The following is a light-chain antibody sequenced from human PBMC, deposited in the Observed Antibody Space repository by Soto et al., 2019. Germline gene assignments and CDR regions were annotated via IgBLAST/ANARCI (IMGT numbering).Light chain of an antibody. Sequence: EIVLTQSPGTLSLSPGERATLSCRASQSVRSRYLAWYQQKPGQAPRLLIYGAFSRATGIPDRFSGSGSGTDFTLTITILEPEDFAVYYCQQYGGSPPVTFGQGTKLEIK. CDR2: GAF. CDR3: QQYGGSPPVT. J-gene: IGKJ2*01. CDR1: QSVRSRY. V-gene: IGKV3-20*01.